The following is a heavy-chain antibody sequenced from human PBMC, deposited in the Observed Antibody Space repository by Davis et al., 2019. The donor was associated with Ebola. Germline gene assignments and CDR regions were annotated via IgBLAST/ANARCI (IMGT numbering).Heavy chain of an antibody. J-gene: IGHJ4*02. V-gene: IGHV3-21*03. D-gene: IGHD2-8*01. Sequence: GGSLKIPCAASWFTFRSNSINWGRQAPGEGLGWVSFISSSSNYIYYADSVKSRFTVSRDNAKNSLYLQMNSLRAEDTAVYYCTTSQGSCSNGVCDYWGQGTLVTVSS. CDR1: WFTFRSNS. CDR3: TTSQGSCSNGVCDY. CDR2: ISSSSNYI.